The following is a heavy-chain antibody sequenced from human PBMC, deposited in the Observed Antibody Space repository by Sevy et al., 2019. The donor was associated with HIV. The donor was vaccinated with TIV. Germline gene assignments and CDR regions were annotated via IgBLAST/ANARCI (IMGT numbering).Heavy chain of an antibody. CDR3: TCGYGRFDY. CDR1: GFTFSGAG. J-gene: IGHJ4*02. Sequence: GGSLRLSCAASGFTFSGAGFHWVRQTSGKGLEWIGRIRTKPNNYATAYSASMKVRFAISRDDSKNTTYLQLNTLKTEDTAVYYCTCGYGRFDYWGQGTLVTVSS. V-gene: IGHV3-73*01. D-gene: IGHD5-18*01. CDR2: IRTKPNNYAT.